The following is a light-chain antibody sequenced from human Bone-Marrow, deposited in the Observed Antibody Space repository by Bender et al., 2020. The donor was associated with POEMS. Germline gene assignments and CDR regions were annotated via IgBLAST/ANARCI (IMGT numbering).Light chain of an antibody. J-gene: IGLJ2*01. Sequence: GNNNRPSGVPDRFSGSKSGTTASLAITGLQAEDEADYFCQSYDSGLRESKVVFGGGTKLTVL. V-gene: IGLV1-40*01. CDR3: QSYDSGLRESKVV. CDR2: GNN.